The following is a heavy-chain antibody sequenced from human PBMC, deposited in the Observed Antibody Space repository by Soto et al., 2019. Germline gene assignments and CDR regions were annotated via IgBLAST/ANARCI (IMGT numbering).Heavy chain of an antibody. CDR2: ISYDGSNK. CDR3: ANEIWLGGSGEDWFDP. Sequence: QVQLVESGGGVVQPGRSLRLSCAASGFTFSSYGMHWVRQAPGKGLEWVAVISYDGSNKYYADSVKGRFTISRDTSKNTLYLQMSSLRAEDTAVYYCANEIWLGGSGEDWFDPWGQGTQVTFSS. CDR1: GFTFSSYG. D-gene: IGHD6-19*01. J-gene: IGHJ5*02. V-gene: IGHV3-30*18.